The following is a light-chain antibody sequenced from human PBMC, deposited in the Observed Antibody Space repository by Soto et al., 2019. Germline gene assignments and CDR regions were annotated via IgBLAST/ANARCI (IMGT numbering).Light chain of an antibody. CDR1: QSISSY. V-gene: IGKV1-39*01. CDR3: QHSYSTPWT. CDR2: AAS. J-gene: IGKJ1*01. Sequence: DIQMTQSPSSLSASVGDRVTITCRASQSISSYLNWYQQKPGKAPKLLIYAASSLQSGGPSRFSGSGSGTDFTLTISSLLPEDFATYYCQHSYSTPWTCGQGTKVDIK.